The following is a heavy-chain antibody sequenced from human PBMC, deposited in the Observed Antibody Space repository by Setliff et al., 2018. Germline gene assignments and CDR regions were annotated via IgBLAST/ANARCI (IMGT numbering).Heavy chain of an antibody. D-gene: IGHD2-15*01. V-gene: IGHV7-4-1*02. Sequence: ASVKVSCKASGDTFTSYAMNWVRQAPGQGLEWMGWINTNTGNPTYAQGFTGRFVFSLDTSVSTAYLQISSLKAEDTAVYYCARDNRGYAWDYYSYMDVWGKGTTVTVSS. CDR1: GDTFTSYA. J-gene: IGHJ6*03. CDR2: INTNTGNP. CDR3: ARDNRGYAWDYYSYMDV.